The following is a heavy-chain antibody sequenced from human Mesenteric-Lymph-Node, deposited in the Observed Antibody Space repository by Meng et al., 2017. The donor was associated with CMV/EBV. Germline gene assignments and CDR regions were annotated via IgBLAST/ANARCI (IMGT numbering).Heavy chain of an antibody. Sequence: GESLKISCAASGFTFDDYGMSWVRQAPGKGLEWVSGINWNGGSTGYADSVKGRFTISRDNAKNSLYLQMNSLGAEDTAVYYCASDSDCTSNTCYLSYWGQGTLVTVSS. CDR2: INWNGGST. CDR1: GFTFDDYG. J-gene: IGHJ4*02. V-gene: IGHV3-20*04. CDR3: ASDSDCTSNTCYLSY. D-gene: IGHD2-2*01.